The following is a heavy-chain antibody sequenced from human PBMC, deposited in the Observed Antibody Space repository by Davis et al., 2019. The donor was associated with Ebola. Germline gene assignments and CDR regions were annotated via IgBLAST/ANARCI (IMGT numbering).Heavy chain of an antibody. CDR3: ARNGAGGAVYYYGMDV. CDR2: IYYSGNT. V-gene: IGHV4-39*01. Sequence: GSLRLSCTVSGGSISSSTYYWGWIRQPPGKGLEWIGSIYYSGNTYYNPSLKSRVTISVDTSKNQFSLKLSSVTAADTAVYYCARNGAGGAVYYYGMDVWGKGTTVTVSS. D-gene: IGHD3-16*01. CDR1: GGSISSSTYY. J-gene: IGHJ6*04.